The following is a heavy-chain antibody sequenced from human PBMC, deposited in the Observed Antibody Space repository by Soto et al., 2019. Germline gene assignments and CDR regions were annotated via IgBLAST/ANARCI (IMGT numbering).Heavy chain of an antibody. CDR1: GYTFTSYG. CDR3: AWALRGSGVVAM. J-gene: IGHJ4*02. CDR2: ISAYNGNT. Sequence: QVQLVQSGAEVKKPGASVKVSCKASGYTFTSYGISWVRQAPGQGLEWMGWISAYNGNTNYAQKLQGRVTMTTDTSTSTAYRELRSLRSADTAVYYCAWALRGSGVVAMWGQGTLVTVSS. D-gene: IGHD3-10*01. V-gene: IGHV1-18*01.